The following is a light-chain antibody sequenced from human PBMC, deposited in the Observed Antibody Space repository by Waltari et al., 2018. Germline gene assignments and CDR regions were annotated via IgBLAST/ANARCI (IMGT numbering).Light chain of an antibody. CDR2: HAS. CDR1: ASVGSN. Sequence: EIVLTQSPATVSVSPGETVTLSCGASASVGSNVAGCQQKPGQAPRLLMFHASSRTPGVSVNFSGSGSGTDFTLTIASLQSEDYGVYYCQQYSHRPKTFGPGTRVESK. CDR3: QQYSHRPKT. J-gene: IGKJ1*01. V-gene: IGKV3-15*01.